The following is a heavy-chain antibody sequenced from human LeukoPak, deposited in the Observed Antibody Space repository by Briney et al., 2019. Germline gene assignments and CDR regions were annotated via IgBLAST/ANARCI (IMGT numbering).Heavy chain of an antibody. CDR3: ARDQGYKHPTYGMDV. V-gene: IGHV1-2*04. J-gene: IGHJ6*02. CDR2: INPNSGGT. D-gene: IGHD5-24*01. CDR1: GYTFTSYG. Sequence: GASVKVSCKASGYTFTSYGISWVRQAPGQGLEWMGWINPNSGGTNYAQKFQGWVTMTRDTSISTAYMELSRLRSDDTAVYYCARDQGYKHPTYGMDVWGQGTTVTVSS.